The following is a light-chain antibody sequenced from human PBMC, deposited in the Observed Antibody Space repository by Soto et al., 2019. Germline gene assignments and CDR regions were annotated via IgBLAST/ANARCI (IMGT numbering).Light chain of an antibody. CDR2: SAS. J-gene: IGKJ4*01. V-gene: IGKV1-9*01. CDR1: QALSNY. CDR3: QQLSRYPLT. Sequence: IQLTQSPSLLSASFGYTFTITCRASQALSNYLAWYQQKQGKAPDXLIYSASTLQSGVPSRFSGSVSETEGSITIRALKTEDGSTYCCQQLSRYPLTFGGGTKVDIK.